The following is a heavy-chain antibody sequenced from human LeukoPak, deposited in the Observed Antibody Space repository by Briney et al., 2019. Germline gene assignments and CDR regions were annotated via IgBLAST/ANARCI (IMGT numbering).Heavy chain of an antibody. CDR2: FYSGGST. CDR1: GFIVSTEY. V-gene: IGHV3-53*01. D-gene: IGHD1-26*01. Sequence: GGSLRLSCAPSGFIVSTEYMSWVRQAPGKGLEWVAVFYSGGSTYYADSGKGQFTISRDNSKNTLYLQMNSLRAEDTAVYYCVRDSGNYDDAFDIWGRGTMVTVSS. CDR3: VRDSGNYDDAFDI. J-gene: IGHJ3*02.